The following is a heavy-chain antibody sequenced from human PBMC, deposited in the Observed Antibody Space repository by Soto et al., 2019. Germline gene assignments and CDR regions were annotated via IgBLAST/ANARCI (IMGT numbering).Heavy chain of an antibody. CDR3: ARYAILNYFDY. D-gene: IGHD2-8*01. CDR2: IYYSGST. V-gene: IGHV4-59*08. J-gene: IGHJ4*02. CDR1: GGSISSYC. Sequence: SETLSLTCTVSGGSISSYCWSWIRQPPGKGLEWIGYIYYSGSTNYNPSLKSRVTISVDTSKNQFSLKLSSVTAADTAVYYCARYAILNYFDYWGQGTLVTVSS.